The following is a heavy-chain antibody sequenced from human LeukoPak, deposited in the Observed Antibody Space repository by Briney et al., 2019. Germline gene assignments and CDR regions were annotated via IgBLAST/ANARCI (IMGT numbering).Heavy chain of an antibody. CDR3: AREGGRVVTGTFDY. CDR1: GFTFSSYA. V-gene: IGHV3-23*01. D-gene: IGHD2-21*02. Sequence: GGSLRLSCAASGFTFSSYAMSWVRHAPGQGLEWVSAISGSGGSTYYADSAKGRFTISTDNTKNTLYLQLSSLRDEDTAVYCCAREGGRVVTGTFDYWGQGTLVTVSS. J-gene: IGHJ4*02. CDR2: ISGSGGST.